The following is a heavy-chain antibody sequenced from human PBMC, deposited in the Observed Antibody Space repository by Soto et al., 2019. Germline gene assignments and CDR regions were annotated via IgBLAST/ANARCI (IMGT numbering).Heavy chain of an antibody. CDR2: TYSAGST. CDR3: AREWRDSSGYLKGAFDI. CDR1: GFTGSSNY. Sequence: GSLRLSCAASGFTGSSNYMSWVRQAPGKGLEWGSVTYSAGSTYYADSVKGRFTISRDNSKNTLYLQMNSLRAEDTAVYYCAREWRDSSGYLKGAFDIWGQGTRVTV. V-gene: IGHV3-53*01. J-gene: IGHJ3*02. D-gene: IGHD3-22*01.